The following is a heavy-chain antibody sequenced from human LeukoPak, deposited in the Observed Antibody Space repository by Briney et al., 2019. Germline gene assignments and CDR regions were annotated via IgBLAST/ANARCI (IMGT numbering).Heavy chain of an antibody. CDR3: ARVRISRGSYGFFDY. J-gene: IGHJ4*01. D-gene: IGHD1-26*01. V-gene: IGHV3-7*01. Sequence: GGSLRLSCAASGFTFSSYWMSWVRQAPGKGLEWVANIKQDGSEKYYVDSVKGRFTISRDNAKNSLYLQMNSLRAEDTAVYYCARVRISRGSYGFFDYWGQEPWSPSPQ. CDR1: GFTFSSYW. CDR2: IKQDGSEK.